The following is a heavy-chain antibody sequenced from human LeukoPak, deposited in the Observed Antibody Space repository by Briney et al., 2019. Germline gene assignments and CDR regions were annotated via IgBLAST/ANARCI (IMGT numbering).Heavy chain of an antibody. J-gene: IGHJ4*02. CDR2: IYDSGST. Sequence: SETLSLTCTVSGGSMSGSYWSWIRQPPGKGLEGIGYIYDSGSTNYNPSLKSRVTISADTSKNQFSLKLSSVTAADTAVYYCVRQSGGVGTKLNYWGQGTLVTVSS. CDR3: VRQSGGVGTKLNY. D-gene: IGHD3-16*01. CDR1: GGSMSGSY. V-gene: IGHV4-59*08.